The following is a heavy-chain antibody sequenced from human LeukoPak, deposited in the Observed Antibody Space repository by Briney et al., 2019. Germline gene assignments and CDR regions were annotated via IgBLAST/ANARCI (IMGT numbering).Heavy chain of an antibody. CDR3: LYGGYFQH. J-gene: IGHJ1*01. CDR1: GFTFSNCD. CDR2: IRYDGSNK. D-gene: IGHD3-16*01. Sequence: GGSLRLSCAASGFTFSNCDIHWVRQAPGKGLEWVTFIRYDGSNKYYADSVKGRFTISRDNAKDTLYLQMNSLRAEDTAVYFCLYGGYFQHWGQGTLVTVSP. V-gene: IGHV3-30*02.